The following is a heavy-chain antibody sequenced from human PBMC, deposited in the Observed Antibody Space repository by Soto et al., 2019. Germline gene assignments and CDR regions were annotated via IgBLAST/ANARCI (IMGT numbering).Heavy chain of an antibody. CDR2: ISRSSNYI. J-gene: IGHJ5*02. Sequence: LRLSCVASGFNFSNYDMSWVRQAPGKGLEWVSSISRSSNYIYYTDSVKGRFTISRDNAKNSLYLQMNSLRAEDTAVYYCARGRGGNIAISWFDPWGHGTLVTVSS. D-gene: IGHD6-13*01. CDR1: GFNFSNYD. CDR3: ARGRGGNIAISWFDP. V-gene: IGHV3-21*06.